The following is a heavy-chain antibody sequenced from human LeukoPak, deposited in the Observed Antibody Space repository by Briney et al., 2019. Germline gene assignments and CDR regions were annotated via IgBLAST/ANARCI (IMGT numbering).Heavy chain of an antibody. D-gene: IGHD6-13*01. CDR3: ARAAGRYDY. Sequence: HSGGSLRLSCAASGFTFSSYEMNWVRQAPGKGLEWVSYISDSGSTKYYADSVEGRSTIFRDNAKNSLFLQMNSLRAEDSAVYYCARAAGRYDYWGQGTLVTVSS. CDR2: ISDSGSTK. J-gene: IGHJ4*02. V-gene: IGHV3-48*03. CDR1: GFTFSSYE.